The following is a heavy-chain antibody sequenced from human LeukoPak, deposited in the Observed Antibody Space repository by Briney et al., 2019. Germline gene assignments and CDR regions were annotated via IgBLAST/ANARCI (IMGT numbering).Heavy chain of an antibody. CDR2: ISHDGSNK. Sequence: GGSLRLSCAASGFTFSSYAMHWVRQAPGKGLEWVAVISHDGSNKYYADSVKGRFTISRDNSKNTLYLQMNSLRAEDTAVYYCARDRRITIFAANYYYYGMDVWGQGTTVTVSS. V-gene: IGHV3-30-3*01. J-gene: IGHJ6*02. CDR3: ARDRRITIFAANYYYYGMDV. D-gene: IGHD3-3*01. CDR1: GFTFSSYA.